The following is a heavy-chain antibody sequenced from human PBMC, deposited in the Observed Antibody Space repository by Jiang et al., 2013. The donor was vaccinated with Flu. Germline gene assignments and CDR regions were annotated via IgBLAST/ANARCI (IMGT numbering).Heavy chain of an antibody. CDR3: AIDLVRGGV. V-gene: IGHV1-69*01. Sequence: SGAEVKKPGSSVEVSCKASGGTFNTYTINWVRQAPGQGLEWMGGIIPFFGKADYARQFQGRVTITADDSATTAYMELTNLISEDTAVYFCAIDLVRGGVWGQGTTVTVSS. CDR2: IIPFFGKA. D-gene: IGHD3-10*01. CDR1: GGTFNTYT. J-gene: IGHJ6*02.